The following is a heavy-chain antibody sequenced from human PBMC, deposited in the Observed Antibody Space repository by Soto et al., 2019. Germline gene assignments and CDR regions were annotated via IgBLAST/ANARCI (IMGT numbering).Heavy chain of an antibody. V-gene: IGHV4-61*08. J-gene: IGHJ3*02. CDR1: GGSISSGGYY. CDR3: ARDGSGRPETI. D-gene: IGHD3-10*01. Sequence: PSETLSLTCTVSGGSISSGGYYWSWIRQHPGKGLEWIGYIYNSGSTNYNPSLKSRVTISVDTSKNQFSLKLSSVTAADTAVYYCARDGSGRPETIWGQGTMVTVSS. CDR2: IYNSGST.